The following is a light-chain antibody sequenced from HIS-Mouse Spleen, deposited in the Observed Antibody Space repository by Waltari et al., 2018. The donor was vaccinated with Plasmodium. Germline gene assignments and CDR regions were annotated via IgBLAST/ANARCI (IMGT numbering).Light chain of an antibody. CDR3: SSYAGSNNLV. Sequence: QSALTQPPSASGSPGQSVTISCTGPSRDAGGYNSVSWYQQHPGKAPKLMIYEVSKRPSGVPDRFSGSKSGNTASLTVSGLQAEDEADYYCSSYAGSNNLVFGGGTKLTVL. CDR2: EVS. J-gene: IGLJ2*01. V-gene: IGLV2-8*01. CDR1: SRDAGGYNS.